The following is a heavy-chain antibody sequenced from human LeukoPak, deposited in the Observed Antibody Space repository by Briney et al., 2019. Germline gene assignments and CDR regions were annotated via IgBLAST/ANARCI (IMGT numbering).Heavy chain of an antibody. V-gene: IGHV3-30*18. CDR3: AKDHSYVWGSEVPYYFDY. CDR2: ISYDGSNK. CDR1: GFTFSSYG. J-gene: IGHJ4*02. D-gene: IGHD3-16*01. Sequence: QPGGSLRLSCAASGFTFSSYGMHWVRQAPGKGLEWVAVISYDGSNKYYADSVKGRFTISRDNSKNTLYLQMNSLRAEDTAVYYCAKDHSYVWGSEVPYYFDYWGQGTLVTVSS.